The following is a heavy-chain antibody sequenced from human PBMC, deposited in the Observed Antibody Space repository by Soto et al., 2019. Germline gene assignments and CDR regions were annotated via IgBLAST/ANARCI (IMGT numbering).Heavy chain of an antibody. J-gene: IGHJ4*02. CDR3: ASATSIAVAGKES. V-gene: IGHV1-18*01. CDR1: GDTVTNYG. D-gene: IGHD6-19*01. CDR2: ISFYNGHT. Sequence: QVQLVQSGGEVKKPGASVKVSCKASGDTVTNYGISWVRQAPGQGLEWMGWISFYNGHTNYAQKRQGRVTLTTDTSTSTAYMELRSLRSDDTAVYYCASATSIAVAGKESWGQGTLVTVSS.